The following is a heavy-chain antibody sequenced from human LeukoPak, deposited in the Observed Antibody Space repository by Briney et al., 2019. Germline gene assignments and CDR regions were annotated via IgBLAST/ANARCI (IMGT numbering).Heavy chain of an antibody. J-gene: IGHJ6*02. D-gene: IGHD1-26*01. Sequence: GGSLRLSCAASGFTFSRYDMSWVRQAPGKGLEWDSVIYDIGTTYYADSVKGRFTISRDNSKNTVYLQMNSLRVDDTAVYYCARVCGTYPCYYGMDVWGQGATVTVSS. CDR1: GFTFSRYD. CDR3: ARVCGTYPCYYGMDV. V-gene: IGHV3-66*01. CDR2: IYDIGTT.